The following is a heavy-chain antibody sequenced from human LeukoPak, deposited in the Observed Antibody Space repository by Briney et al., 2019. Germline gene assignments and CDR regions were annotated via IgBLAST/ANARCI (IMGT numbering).Heavy chain of an antibody. V-gene: IGHV3-21*01. J-gene: IGHJ4*02. Sequence: GGSLRLSCAASGFTFSSYSMNWVRQAPGKGLEWVSSISSSSSYIYYADSVKGRFTISRDNAKNSLYLQMNSLRAEDTAVYYCAREGTGIAGAHYFDYWGQGTLVTVSS. CDR2: ISSSSSYI. CDR3: AREGTGIAGAHYFDY. D-gene: IGHD1-26*01. CDR1: GFTFSSYS.